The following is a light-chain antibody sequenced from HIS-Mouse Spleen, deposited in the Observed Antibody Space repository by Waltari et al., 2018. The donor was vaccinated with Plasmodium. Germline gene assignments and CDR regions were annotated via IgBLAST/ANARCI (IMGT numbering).Light chain of an antibody. CDR2: GAS. J-gene: IGKJ2*01. CDR3: QQYGSSPYT. CDR1: QSVRSSY. Sequence: EIVLTQSPGTLSLSPGERATLPCRASQSVRSSYLAWYQQKPGQAPRLLIYGASSRATGIPDRFSGSGSGTDFTLTISRLEPEDFAVYYCQQYGSSPYTFGQGTKLEIK. V-gene: IGKV3-20*01.